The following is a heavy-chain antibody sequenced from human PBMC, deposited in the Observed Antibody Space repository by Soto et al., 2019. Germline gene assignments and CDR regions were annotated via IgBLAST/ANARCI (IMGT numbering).Heavy chain of an antibody. J-gene: IGHJ4*02. Sequence: SETLSLTCTVSGVSINSDDYYWTWIRQPPGKGLEWIGYIYYNGRTSYNPSLQSRVTISIDTSNNHFSLKLNSVSAADSAVYYCGRDRSKSLEYFDYWGQGTLVTVSS. CDR1: GVSINSDDYY. D-gene: IGHD2-15*01. CDR3: GRDRSKSLEYFDY. CDR2: IYYNGRT. V-gene: IGHV4-30-4*01.